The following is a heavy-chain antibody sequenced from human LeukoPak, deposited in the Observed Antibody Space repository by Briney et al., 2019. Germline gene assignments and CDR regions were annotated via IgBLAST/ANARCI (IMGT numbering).Heavy chain of an antibody. CDR3: ARLHYGGNYGYYYYYMDV. D-gene: IGHD4-23*01. V-gene: IGHV4-39*01. Sequence: SETLSLTCTVSGGSISSSSYYWGWIRQPPGKGLEWIGSIYYSGSTYYNPSLKSRVTISVDTSKNQFSLKLSSVTAADTAVYYCARLHYGGNYGYYYYYMDVWGKGTTVTVSS. CDR2: IYYSGST. CDR1: GGSISSSSYY. J-gene: IGHJ6*03.